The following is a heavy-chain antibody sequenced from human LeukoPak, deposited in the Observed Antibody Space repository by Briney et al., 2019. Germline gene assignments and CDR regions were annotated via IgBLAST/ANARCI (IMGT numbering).Heavy chain of an antibody. Sequence: SETLSLTCTVSGGSISSYYWSWIRQPPGKGLEWIGYIYYSGSTNYNPSLKSRVTISVDTSKDQFSLKLSSVTAADTAVYYCARDRGYHSGSYYRYFDYWGQGTLVTVSS. CDR3: ARDRGYHSGSYYRYFDY. CDR1: GGSISSYY. V-gene: IGHV4-59*01. J-gene: IGHJ4*02. D-gene: IGHD1-26*01. CDR2: IYYSGST.